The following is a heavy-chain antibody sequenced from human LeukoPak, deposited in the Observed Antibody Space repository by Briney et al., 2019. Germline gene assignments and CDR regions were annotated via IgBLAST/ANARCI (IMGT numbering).Heavy chain of an antibody. D-gene: IGHD1-26*01. J-gene: IGHJ4*02. CDR1: GFTFTSYS. CDR3: AKKAQYNGNYPLDY. CDR2: TSDRGDYT. Sequence: GSLRLSCAASGFTFTSYSMSWVRKAPGKGLEWVSGTSDRGDYTYYADSVKGRFTISRDNSKNTLYLQMNSLRAEDTALYFCAKKAQYNGNYPLDYWGQGTLVTVSS. V-gene: IGHV3-23*01.